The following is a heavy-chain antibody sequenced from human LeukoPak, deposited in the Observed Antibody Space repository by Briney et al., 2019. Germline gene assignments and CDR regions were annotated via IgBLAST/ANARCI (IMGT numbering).Heavy chain of an antibody. CDR1: GYTFTSYA. CDR2: INAGNGNT. CDR3: AINYYDSSGFDY. D-gene: IGHD3-22*01. J-gene: IGHJ4*02. V-gene: IGHV1-3*01. Sequence: ASVTVSCKASGYTFTSYAMHWVRQAPGQRLEWMGWINAGNGNTKYSQKFQGRVTITRDTSASTAYMELSSLRSEDTAVYYCAINYYDSSGFDYWGQGTLVTVSS.